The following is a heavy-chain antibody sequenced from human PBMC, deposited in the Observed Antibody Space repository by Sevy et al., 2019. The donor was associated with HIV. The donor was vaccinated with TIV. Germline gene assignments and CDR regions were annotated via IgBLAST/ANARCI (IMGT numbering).Heavy chain of an antibody. Sequence: GGSLRLSCAASGFTFSSYAMHWVRQAPGKGLEWVAVISYDGSNKYYADSVKGRFTISRDNSKNTQYLQMNSLRAEDTAVYYCARTYYYDSSGSPDGMDVWGQGTTVTVSS. D-gene: IGHD3-22*01. CDR1: GFTFSSYA. J-gene: IGHJ6*02. CDR3: ARTYYYDSSGSPDGMDV. CDR2: ISYDGSNK. V-gene: IGHV3-30*04.